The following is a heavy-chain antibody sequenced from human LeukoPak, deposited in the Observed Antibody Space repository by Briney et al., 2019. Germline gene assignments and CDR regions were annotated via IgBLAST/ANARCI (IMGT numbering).Heavy chain of an antibody. CDR3: GRGGLPDIVVVVAAPPAY. V-gene: IGHV3-23*01. CDR2: ISGSGFDT. CDR1: GFDFANYA. D-gene: IGHD2-15*01. Sequence: GGSLRLSCTGPGFDFANYAMSWVRQAPGKGLEWISSISGSGFDTYLADSVKGRFTISRDNPRNTLYPHMNSLRADDTAMYYCGRGGLPDIVVVVAAPPAYWGQGTQVTVSS. J-gene: IGHJ4*02.